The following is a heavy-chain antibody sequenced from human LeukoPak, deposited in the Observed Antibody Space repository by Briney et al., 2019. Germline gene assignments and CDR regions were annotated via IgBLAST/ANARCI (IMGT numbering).Heavy chain of an antibody. V-gene: IGHV4-59*01. Sequence: SETLSLTCTVSGGSISSYYWSWIRQPPEKGLEWIGYIYYSGSTNYNPPLKSRVTISVDTSKNQFSLKLSSVTAADTAVYYCARVDPDSSSTLEVFDYWGQGTLVTVSS. CDR1: GGSISSYY. D-gene: IGHD6-6*01. CDR2: IYYSGST. J-gene: IGHJ4*02. CDR3: ARVDPDSSSTLEVFDY.